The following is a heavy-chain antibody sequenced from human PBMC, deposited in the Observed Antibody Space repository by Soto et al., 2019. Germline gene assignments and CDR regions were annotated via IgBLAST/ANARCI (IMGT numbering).Heavy chain of an antibody. Sequence: QVQLVESGGGVVQPGRSLRLSCAASGFTFSSYGMHWVRQAPGKGLEWVAVISYDGSNKYYADSVKGRFTISRDNSNNTLYLQMNSLRADDTAVYYCAKGLAAGAHYWGQGTLVTVSS. D-gene: IGHD6-19*01. CDR3: AKGLAAGAHY. CDR1: GFTFSSYG. V-gene: IGHV3-30*18. J-gene: IGHJ4*02. CDR2: ISYDGSNK.